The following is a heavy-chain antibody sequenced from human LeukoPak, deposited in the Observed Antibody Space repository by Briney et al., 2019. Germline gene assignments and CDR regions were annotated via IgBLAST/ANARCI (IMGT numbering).Heavy chain of an antibody. D-gene: IGHD3-10*01. V-gene: IGHV1-2*02. J-gene: IGHJ5*02. CDR1: GYTFTGYY. Sequence: ASVKVSCKASGYTFTGYYMHWVRQAPGQGLEWMGWINPNSGGTNYAQKFQGRVTMTRGTSISTAYMEPSRLRSGDTAVYYCARSTPPITMVRGGRFDPWGQGTLVTVSS. CDR3: ARSTPPITMVRGGRFDP. CDR2: INPNSGGT.